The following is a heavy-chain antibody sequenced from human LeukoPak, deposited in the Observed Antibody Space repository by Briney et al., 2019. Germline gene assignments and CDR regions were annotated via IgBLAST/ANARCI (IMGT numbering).Heavy chain of an antibody. CDR1: GGSISSSSSY. CDR3: ARLGIAVAGTSWFDP. D-gene: IGHD6-19*01. V-gene: IGHV4-39*07. J-gene: IGHJ5*02. CDR2: IYYSGRT. Sequence: SETLSLTCTVSGGSISSSSSYWGWIRQPPGKGLEWIGSIYYSGRTYYNPSLKSRVTISVDTSRNQFSLKLSSVTAADTAVYYCARLGIAVAGTSWFDPWGQGTLVTVSS.